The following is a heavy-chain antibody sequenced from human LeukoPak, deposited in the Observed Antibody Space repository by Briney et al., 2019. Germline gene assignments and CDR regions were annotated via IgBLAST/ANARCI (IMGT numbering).Heavy chain of an antibody. CDR3: ARDSSGWYYNWFDP. J-gene: IGHJ5*02. V-gene: IGHV3-30-3*01. CDR2: ISYDGSNK. Sequence: GGSLRLSCAASGFTFSSYAMHWVRQAPGKGLEWVAVISYDGSNKYYADSVKGRFTISRDNAKSTLYLQMNSLTAEDTAVYYCARDSSGWYYNWFDPWGQGTLVTVSA. CDR1: GFTFSSYA. D-gene: IGHD6-19*01.